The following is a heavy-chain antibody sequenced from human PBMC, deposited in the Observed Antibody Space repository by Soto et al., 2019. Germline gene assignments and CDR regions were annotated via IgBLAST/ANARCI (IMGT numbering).Heavy chain of an antibody. V-gene: IGHV4-30-4*01. Sequence: QVQLQESGPGLVKPSQTLSLTCTVSGGSISSGDYYWSWIRQPPGKGLEWIGYIYYSGSTYYNPSLQSRVTISVDTSKNQFSLKLSSVTAADTAVYYCASPWKRKDCTNGVCYGKPLHYWGQGTLVTVSS. J-gene: IGHJ4*02. CDR2: IYYSGST. CDR3: ASPWKRKDCTNGVCYGKPLHY. CDR1: GGSISSGDYY. D-gene: IGHD2-8*01.